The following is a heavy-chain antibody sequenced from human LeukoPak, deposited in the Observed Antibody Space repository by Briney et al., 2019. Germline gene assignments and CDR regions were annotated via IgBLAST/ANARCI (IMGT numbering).Heavy chain of an antibody. D-gene: IGHD6-13*01. V-gene: IGHV4-34*01. CDR3: ARGCSSTACYYYYYGMDV. CDR1: GGSFSGYY. J-gene: IGHJ6*02. Sequence: KPSETLSLTCAVYGGSFSGYYWSWIRQPPGKGLEWIGEINHSGSTNYNPSLKSQVTISLDTSKNQFSLKLSSMTAADTAVYYCARGCSSTACYYYYYGMDVWGQGTTVTVSS. CDR2: INHSGST.